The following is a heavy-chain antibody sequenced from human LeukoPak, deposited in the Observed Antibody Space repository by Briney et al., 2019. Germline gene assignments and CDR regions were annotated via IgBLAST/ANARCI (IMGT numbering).Heavy chain of an antibody. CDR1: GYTFSSYD. Sequence: ASVKVSCKASGYTFSSYDISWVRQAPGQGLEWMGWISTYNGNTYYAQKFQGRVTMTRDTSISTAYMELSRLRSDDTAVYYCARDALRNRHWGAWFDPWGQGTLVTVSS. CDR2: ISTYNGNT. CDR3: ARDALRNRHWGAWFDP. J-gene: IGHJ5*02. V-gene: IGHV1-18*01. D-gene: IGHD7-27*01.